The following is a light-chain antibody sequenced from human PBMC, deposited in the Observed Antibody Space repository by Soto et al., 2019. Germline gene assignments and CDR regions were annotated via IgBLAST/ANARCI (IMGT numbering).Light chain of an antibody. CDR3: SSYTSSSTGG. CDR1: SSDVGGYNY. J-gene: IGLJ3*02. CDR2: EVS. Sequence: QSALTQPASVSGSPGQSITISCTGTSSDVGGYNYVSWYPQHPGKAPKLMIYEVSNRPSGVSNRFSGSKSGNTASLTSSGLQAEDEADYYCSSYTSSSTGGFGAGTKLTV. V-gene: IGLV2-14*01.